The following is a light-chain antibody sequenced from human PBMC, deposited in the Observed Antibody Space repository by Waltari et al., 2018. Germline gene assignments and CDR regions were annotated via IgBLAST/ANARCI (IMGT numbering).Light chain of an antibody. CDR1: QSVLYSSNNRNY. V-gene: IGKV4-1*01. CDR2: WSS. Sequence: DIVMTQSPDSLAVSLGERATINCKSSQSVLYSSNNRNYLAWYQQKPGQPPKMLIYWSSTRESGVPDRFSGSGSGTDFTLTISSLQAEDVAVYYCHQYYSNRMWTFGQGTKVEIK. J-gene: IGKJ1*01. CDR3: HQYYSNRMWT.